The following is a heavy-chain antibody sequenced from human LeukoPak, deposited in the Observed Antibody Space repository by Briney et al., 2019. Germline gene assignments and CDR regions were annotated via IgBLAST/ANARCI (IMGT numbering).Heavy chain of an antibody. CDR1: GFTFSSYS. CDR2: ISSSSSYI. J-gene: IGHJ4*02. D-gene: IGHD3-3*02. CDR3: ARDSTRGATFDY. V-gene: IGHV3-21*01. Sequence: GGSLRLFCAASGFTFSSYSMNWVRQAPGKGLEWVSSISSSSSYIYYADSVKGRFTISRDNAKNSLYLQMNSLRAEDTAVYYCARDSTRGATFDYWGQGTLVTVSS.